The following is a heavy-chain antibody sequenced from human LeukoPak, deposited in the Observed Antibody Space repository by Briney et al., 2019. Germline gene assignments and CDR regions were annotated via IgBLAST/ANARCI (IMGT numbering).Heavy chain of an antibody. J-gene: IGHJ5*02. Sequence: SVKVSCKASGGTFNDYAVTWVRQAPGQGLEWMGRFIPLLGITNFAQKFQGRLTITADKSTGTAYMELSSLTSEDTAVYYCARELIQLDLTMFDPWGQGTLVTVSS. D-gene: IGHD5-18*01. CDR2: FIPLLGIT. V-gene: IGHV1-69*04. CDR3: ARELIQLDLTMFDP. CDR1: GGTFNDYA.